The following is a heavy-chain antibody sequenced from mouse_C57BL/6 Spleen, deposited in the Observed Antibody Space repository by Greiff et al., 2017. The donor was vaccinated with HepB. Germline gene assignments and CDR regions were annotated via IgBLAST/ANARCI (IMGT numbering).Heavy chain of an antibody. V-gene: IGHV5-4*01. CDR1: GFTFSSYA. J-gene: IGHJ3*01. CDR2: ISDGGSYT. Sequence: EVQRVESGGGLVKPGGSLKLSCAASGFTFSSYAMSWVRQTPEKRLEWVATISDGGSYTYYPDNVKGRFTISRDNAKNNLYLQMSHLKSEDTAMYYCARGDGNYEGFAYWGQGTLVTVSA. D-gene: IGHD2-1*01. CDR3: ARGDGNYEGFAY.